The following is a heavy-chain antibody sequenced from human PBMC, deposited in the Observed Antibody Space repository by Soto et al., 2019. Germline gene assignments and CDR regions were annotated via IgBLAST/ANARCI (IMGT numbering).Heavy chain of an antibody. Sequence: SLRLSCAASGFNFRSYAMSWVRQAPGKGLEWVSALSGSGGTTFYADSVKGRFTISRDNSKNTLFLQMNSLRAEDTAVYYCAKDAAYSGNEIDYWGQGTLVTVSS. CDR3: AKDAAYSGNEIDY. D-gene: IGHD5-12*01. CDR2: LSGSGGTT. V-gene: IGHV3-23*01. CDR1: GFNFRSYA. J-gene: IGHJ4*02.